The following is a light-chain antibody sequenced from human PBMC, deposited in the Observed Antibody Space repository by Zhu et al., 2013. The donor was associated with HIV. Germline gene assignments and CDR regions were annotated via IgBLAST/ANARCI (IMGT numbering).Light chain of an antibody. CDR3: QHVNNNAA. CDR2: DAS. J-gene: IGKJ3*01. Sequence: DIQLTQSPSTLSASLGDRVTITCRASEAISTWLAWYQQKPGKAPRLLIFDASRLASGVPSRFSGSGSGTEFSLTISSLQPEDFATYYCQHVNNNAAFGPGTKVDV. V-gene: IGKV1-5*01. CDR1: EAISTW.